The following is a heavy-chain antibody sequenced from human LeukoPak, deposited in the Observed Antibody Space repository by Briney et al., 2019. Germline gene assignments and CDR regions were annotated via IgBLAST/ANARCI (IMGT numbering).Heavy chain of an antibody. CDR3: AREFYDSSGYYYYYYYMDV. CDR1: GFTFDDYG. Sequence: GGSLRLSCAASGFTFDDYGMSLVRQAPGKGLEWVSGINWNGGSTGYADSVKGRFTLSRDNAKNSLYLQMNSLRAEDTALYYCAREFYDSSGYYYYYYYMDVWGKGTTVTVSS. V-gene: IGHV3-20*04. CDR2: INWNGGST. J-gene: IGHJ6*03. D-gene: IGHD3-22*01.